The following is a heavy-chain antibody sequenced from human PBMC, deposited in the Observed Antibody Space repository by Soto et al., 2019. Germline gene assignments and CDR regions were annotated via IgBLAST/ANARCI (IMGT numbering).Heavy chain of an antibody. J-gene: IGHJ4*02. CDR1: GYTFTRYA. D-gene: IGHD3-22*01. CDR3: ARDRLRGYDSSGFYS. CDR2: INPADGNR. Sequence: ASVKVSCKASGYTFTRYAMHWVRQAPGQRLEWMGWINPADGNRNFAQKFEDRVTMTTATSTNTVYLELRSLKSDDTAIYYCARDRLRGYDSSGFYSWGQGTMVTVS. V-gene: IGHV1-3*01.